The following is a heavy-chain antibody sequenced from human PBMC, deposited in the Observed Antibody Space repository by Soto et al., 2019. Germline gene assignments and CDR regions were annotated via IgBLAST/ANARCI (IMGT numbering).Heavy chain of an antibody. Sequence: GGSLRLSCAASGFSFSMYTMTWVRQAPGKGLEWVSSISSSGVQTFYIDSVQGRFTISRVNAENSLYLHMNKLRGEDTAVYHCVRRNQYDSGGYSFRGQGALVTAPQ. V-gene: IGHV3-21*06. CDR3: VRRNQYDSGGYSF. J-gene: IGHJ4*02. CDR2: ISSSGVQT. CDR1: GFSFSMYT. D-gene: IGHD3-22*01.